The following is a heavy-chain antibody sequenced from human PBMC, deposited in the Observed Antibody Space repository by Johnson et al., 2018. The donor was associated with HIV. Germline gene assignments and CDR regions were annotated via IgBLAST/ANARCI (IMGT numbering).Heavy chain of an antibody. CDR3: ASYCSGGSCYRRSPSDAFDI. J-gene: IGHJ3*02. Sequence: MQLVESGGGVVQPGGSLRLSCAASGFTFSSYGMHWVRQAPGKGLEWVAFIRYDGSNKYYADSVKGRFTISRDNSKNTLYLQMNSLRAEDTAVYYCASYCSGGSCYRRSPSDAFDIWGQGTMVTVSS. V-gene: IGHV3-30*02. CDR1: GFTFSSYG. D-gene: IGHD2-15*01. CDR2: IRYDGSNK.